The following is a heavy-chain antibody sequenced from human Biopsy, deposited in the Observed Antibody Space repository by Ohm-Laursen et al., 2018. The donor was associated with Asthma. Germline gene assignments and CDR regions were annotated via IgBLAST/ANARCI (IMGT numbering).Heavy chain of an antibody. CDR2: INTGNGDT. V-gene: IGHV1-3*04. D-gene: IGHD3-9*01. CDR3: ARTYYDFLTGQVNDAFAI. CDR1: GYTFIGCH. J-gene: IGHJ3*02. Sequence: ASVKVSCKASGYTFIGCHIHWMRQAPGQGLEWMGRINTGNGDTKYSQKFQGRVTITRDTSASTAYMDLSSLRSEDTAVYYCARTYYDFLTGQVNDAFAIWGQGTVVTVSS.